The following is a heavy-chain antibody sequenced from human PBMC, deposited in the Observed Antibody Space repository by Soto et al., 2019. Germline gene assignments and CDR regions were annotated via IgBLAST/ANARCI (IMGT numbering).Heavy chain of an antibody. CDR3: ARDRGWNCDY. J-gene: IGHJ4*02. D-gene: IGHD1-7*01. CDR2: ISSDGSNK. Sequence: QVQLVESGGGVFQPGRSLRVSCAASGFTFSNYGMHWVRKAPGKGLEWVALISSDGSNKYYADSVKGRFSFSRDNSKNTLYLQVNSLRTEDTAVYYCARDRGWNCDYWGQGTLVTVSS. V-gene: IGHV3-30*03. CDR1: GFTFSNYG.